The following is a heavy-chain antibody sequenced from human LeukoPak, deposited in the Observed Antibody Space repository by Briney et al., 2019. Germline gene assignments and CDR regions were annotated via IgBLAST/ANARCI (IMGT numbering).Heavy chain of an antibody. CDR3: ARFIASSSSGFYYMDV. CDR2: IIPILGIA. V-gene: IGHV1-69*02. D-gene: IGHD6-6*01. J-gene: IGHJ6*03. Sequence: ASVKVSCMASGGTFSSYTISWVRQAPGQGLEWMGRIIPILGIANYAQKFQGRVTITADKSTSTAYMELSSLRSEDTAVYYCARFIASSSSGFYYMDVWGKGTTVTVSS. CDR1: GGTFSSYT.